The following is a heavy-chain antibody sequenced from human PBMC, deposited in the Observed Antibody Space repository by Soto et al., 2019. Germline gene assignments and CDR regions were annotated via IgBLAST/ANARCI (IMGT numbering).Heavy chain of an antibody. CDR1: GYSFTTYW. V-gene: IGHV5-10-1*01. CDR3: ARLISTYIPLAGPGEFDY. D-gene: IGHD6-19*01. J-gene: IGHJ4*02. Sequence: GESLKLSCQGSGYSFTTYWINWVRQIPGKGLEWMGRIDPSDSYTNYSPSFQGHVTMSVDKSINTAYLQWGSLKASDTAIYYCARLISTYIPLAGPGEFDYWGQGTLVTVSS. CDR2: IDPSDSYT.